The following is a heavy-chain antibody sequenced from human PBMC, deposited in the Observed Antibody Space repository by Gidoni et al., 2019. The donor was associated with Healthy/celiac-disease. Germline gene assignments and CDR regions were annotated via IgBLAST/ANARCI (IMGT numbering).Heavy chain of an antibody. V-gene: IGHV3-15*01. CDR1: GFTFSNAW. CDR2: IKSKTDGGTT. J-gene: IGHJ4*02. Sequence: EVQLVESGGGLVKPGGSLRLSCAASGFTFSNAWMSWVRQAPGKGLEWVGRIKSKTDGGTTDYAAPVKGRFTISRDDSKNTLYLQMNSLKTEDTAVYYCTARYCSGGSCYGFDYWGQGTLVTVSS. D-gene: IGHD2-15*01. CDR3: TARYCSGGSCYGFDY.